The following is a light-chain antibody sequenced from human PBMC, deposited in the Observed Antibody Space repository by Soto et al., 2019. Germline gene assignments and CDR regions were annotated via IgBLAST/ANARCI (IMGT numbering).Light chain of an antibody. V-gene: IGKV2-30*01. Sequence: DVVMTQSPLSLPVTLGQPASISCRSSQSPLYSDGNTYLSWFQQRPGQSPRRLIYKVSNRDSGVPDRFSGSGSGTDFTLKISRVEAYDFGVYYRMQAVQPTTPVGNGTRV. CDR3: MQAVQPTTP. J-gene: IGKJ1*01. CDR1: QSPLYSDGNTY. CDR2: KVS.